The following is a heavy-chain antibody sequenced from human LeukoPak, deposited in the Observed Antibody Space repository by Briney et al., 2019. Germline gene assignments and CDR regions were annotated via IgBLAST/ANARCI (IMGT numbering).Heavy chain of an antibody. CDR3: AKDFYASGSYYNVPFDY. J-gene: IGHJ4*02. CDR2: IRLDGSDK. D-gene: IGHD3-10*01. Sequence: PGGSLRLSCAASRFSFSSYGMHWVRQAPGKGLEWVAFIRLDGSDKKYADSVKGRFTISRDNSKNTLDLQMNSLRVEATAVYYCAKDFYASGSYYNVPFDYWGQGPLVTVSS. V-gene: IGHV3-30*02. CDR1: RFSFSSYG.